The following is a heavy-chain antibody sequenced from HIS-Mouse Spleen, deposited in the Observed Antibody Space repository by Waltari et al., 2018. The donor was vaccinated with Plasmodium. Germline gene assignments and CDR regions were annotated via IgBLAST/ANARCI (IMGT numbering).Heavy chain of an antibody. CDR2: ISSSSSYI. D-gene: IGHD5-18*01. J-gene: IGHJ4*02. CDR3: ARDQRYSYGYDY. V-gene: IGHV3-21*01. Sequence: EVQLVESGGGLVKPGGSLRLSCAASGFTFSSYSMTWVRQAPGKGLEWVSSISSSSSYIYYADSVKGRFTISRDNAKNSLYLQMNSLRAEDTAVYYCARDQRYSYGYDYWGQGTLVTVSS. CDR1: GFTFSSYS.